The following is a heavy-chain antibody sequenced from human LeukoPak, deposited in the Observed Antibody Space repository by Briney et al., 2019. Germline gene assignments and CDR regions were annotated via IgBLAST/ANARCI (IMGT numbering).Heavy chain of an antibody. D-gene: IGHD3-16*01. V-gene: IGHV3-23*01. J-gene: IGHJ6*03. CDR2: ISGSGGST. CDR1: GFTFTSNA. Sequence: AGGSLRLSCAASGFTFTSNAMSWVRQAPGEGLEWVSAISGSGGSTYYADSAKGRFTISRDNSKNTLYLQMNSLRAEDTALYFCAKDGSWGDYYFYFYIDVWGKGTTVTVSS. CDR3: AKDGSWGDYYFYFYIDV.